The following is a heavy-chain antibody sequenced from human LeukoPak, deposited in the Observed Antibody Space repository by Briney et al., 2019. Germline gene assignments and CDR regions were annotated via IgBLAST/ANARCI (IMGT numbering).Heavy chain of an antibody. CDR3: ARRHWGPIDY. CDR2: IYYSGST. Sequence: PSDTLSLTCTVSGGSISSYYWSWIRQPPGKGLEWIGYIYYSGSTNYNPSLKSRVTISVDTSKNQFSLKLSSVTAADTAVYYCARRHWGPIDYWGQGTLVTVSS. V-gene: IGHV4-59*08. D-gene: IGHD7-27*01. J-gene: IGHJ4*02. CDR1: GGSISSYY.